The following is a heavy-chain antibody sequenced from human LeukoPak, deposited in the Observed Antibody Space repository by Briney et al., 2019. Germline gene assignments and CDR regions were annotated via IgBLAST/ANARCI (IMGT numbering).Heavy chain of an antibody. CDR1: GFTFSSYA. D-gene: IGHD3-10*01. CDR2: ISGSGGST. J-gene: IGHJ4*02. CDR3: AKHPAQHGDGSGSYYNLHFDY. Sequence: GGSLRLSCAASGFTFSSYAMSWVRQAPGKGLEWVSAISGSGGSTYYADSVKGRFTISRDNSKNTLYLQMNSLRAEDTAVYYCAKHPAQHGDGSGSYYNLHFDYWGQGTLVTVSS. V-gene: IGHV3-23*01.